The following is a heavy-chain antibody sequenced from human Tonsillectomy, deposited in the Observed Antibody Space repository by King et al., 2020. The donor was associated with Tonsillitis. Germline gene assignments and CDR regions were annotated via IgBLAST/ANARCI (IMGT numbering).Heavy chain of an antibody. V-gene: IGHV3-30*18. Sequence: VQLVESGGGVVQPGRSLRLSCAASGFTFNKYGMHWVRQAPGKGLEWVAGLSYDGSVKYYADSVKGRFTISRDISKNTLFLQMNSLRAEDTAVYYCAKGAFGALDYWGQGTLVTVSS. CDR1: GFTFNKYG. J-gene: IGHJ4*02. CDR2: LSYDGSVK. D-gene: IGHD3-3*02. CDR3: AKGAFGALDY.